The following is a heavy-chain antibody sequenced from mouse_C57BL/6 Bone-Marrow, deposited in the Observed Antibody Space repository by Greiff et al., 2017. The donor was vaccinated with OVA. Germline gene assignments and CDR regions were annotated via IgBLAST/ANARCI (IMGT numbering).Heavy chain of an antibody. CDR2: INPGSGGT. V-gene: IGHV1-54*01. D-gene: IGHD1-1*01. Sequence: VQLQESGAELVRPGTSVKVSCKASGYAFTNYLIEWVKLRPGQGLEWIGVINPGSGGTNYNEKFKGKATLTADKSSSTAYMQLSSLTSEDSAVYFCARGREYYGYFDYWGQGTTLTVSS. CDR1: GYAFTNYL. CDR3: ARGREYYGYFDY. J-gene: IGHJ2*01.